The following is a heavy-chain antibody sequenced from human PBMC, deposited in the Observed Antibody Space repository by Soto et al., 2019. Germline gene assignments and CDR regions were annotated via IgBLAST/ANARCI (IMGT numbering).Heavy chain of an antibody. CDR2: ISLTSSTM. D-gene: IGHD3-16*01. CDR1: GFNFSDYS. CDR3: VIERRARDHNYGFFYYYGMDV. V-gene: IGHV3-48*02. J-gene: IGHJ6*02. Sequence: GGPLRLSCDVSGFNFSDYSMSWVRQAPGKGLEGLSYISLTSSTMYYSASVRRRFTIYRDNAKTSLNLQMDSLRDEDTAVYYCVIERRARDHNYGFFYYYGMDVWGQGTTVTVSS.